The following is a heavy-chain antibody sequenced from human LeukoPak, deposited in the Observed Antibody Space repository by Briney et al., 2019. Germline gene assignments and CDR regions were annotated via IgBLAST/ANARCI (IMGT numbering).Heavy chain of an antibody. CDR1: GFTFSNYG. CDR2: IWYDGSKK. CDR3: ARDFGAGGLNGMDV. Sequence: GGSLRLSCAASGFTFSNYGIHWVRQAPGKGLEWVAVIWYDGSKKYYADSEKGRFTISRDNSKNTLFLQMNSLRVEDTAVYYCARDFGAGGLNGMDVWGQGTTVTVSS. D-gene: IGHD3-3*01. V-gene: IGHV3-33*01. J-gene: IGHJ6*02.